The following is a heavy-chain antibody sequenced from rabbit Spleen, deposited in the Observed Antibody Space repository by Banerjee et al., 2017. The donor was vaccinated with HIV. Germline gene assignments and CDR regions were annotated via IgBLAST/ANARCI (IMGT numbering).Heavy chain of an antibody. D-gene: IGHD4-2*01. Sequence: QEQLVESGGGLVQPEGSLTLTCKASGFSFSDRDVMCWVRQAPGKGLEWIACVYPGSGATYYASWAKGRFTISKTSSTTVTLQMTSLTVADTATYFCLRTEYVWDFSDLWGPGTLVTVS. CDR2: VYPGSGAT. CDR3: LRTEYVWDFSDL. V-gene: IGHV1S45*01. J-gene: IGHJ4*01. CDR1: GFSFSDRDV.